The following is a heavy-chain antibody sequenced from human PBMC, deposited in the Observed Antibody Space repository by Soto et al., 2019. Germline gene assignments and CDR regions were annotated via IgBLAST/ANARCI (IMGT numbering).Heavy chain of an antibody. CDR1: GGTFSSYA. Sequence: SVKVSCEASGGTFSSYAISWVRQAPGQGLEWMGGIIPIFGTANYAQKFQGRVTITADESTSTAYMELSSLRSEDTAVYYCARDRGYSGYDYTALFDYWGQGTTVTVSS. D-gene: IGHD5-12*01. V-gene: IGHV1-69*13. CDR2: IIPIFGTA. CDR3: ARDRGYSGYDYTALFDY. J-gene: IGHJ4*02.